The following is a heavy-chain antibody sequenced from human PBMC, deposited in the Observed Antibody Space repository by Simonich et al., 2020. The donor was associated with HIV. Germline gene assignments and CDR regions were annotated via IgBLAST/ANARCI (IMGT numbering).Heavy chain of an antibody. V-gene: IGHV4-34*01. Sequence: HVQLQQWGAGLLKPSETLSLTCAVYGGSFSVYYWSWIRQPPGKGLEWIGEINHSGITNYKSSLNSRATISVDKSKNQFSLKLSSVTAADTAIYYCARRDRELILYFDYWGQGNLVTVSS. CDR1: GGSFSVYY. J-gene: IGHJ4*02. CDR2: INHSGIT. CDR3: ARRDRELILYFDY. D-gene: IGHD3-3*01.